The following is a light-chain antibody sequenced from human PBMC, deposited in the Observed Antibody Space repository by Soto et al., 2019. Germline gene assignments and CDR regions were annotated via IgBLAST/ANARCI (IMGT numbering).Light chain of an antibody. J-gene: IGKJ1*01. V-gene: IGKV3-15*01. CDR2: GAS. Sequence: EVVMTQSPATLSVSPGERATLSCRASQSVNANLAWYQQKPGQAPRLLIHGASNRATGIPARFSGSGFGTDFILTIRRLQSEDFAGYYCQQYNTLLWTFGQGTKVEI. CDR3: QQYNTLLWT. CDR1: QSVNAN.